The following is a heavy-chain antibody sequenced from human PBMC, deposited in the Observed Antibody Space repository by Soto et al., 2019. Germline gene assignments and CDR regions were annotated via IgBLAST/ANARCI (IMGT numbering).Heavy chain of an antibody. CDR2: IYYSGST. V-gene: IGHV4-31*03. D-gene: IGHD3-10*01. J-gene: IGHJ5*02. Sequence: QVQLQESGPGLVKPSQTLSLTCTVSGGSISSGGYYWSWIRQHPGKGLEWIGYIYYSGSTYYNPSLKSRVTISLDTSKNQFSLKLSSVTAADTAVYYCAREGSGGSSVNWFDPWGQGTLVTVSS. CDR3: AREGSGGSSVNWFDP. CDR1: GGSISSGGYY.